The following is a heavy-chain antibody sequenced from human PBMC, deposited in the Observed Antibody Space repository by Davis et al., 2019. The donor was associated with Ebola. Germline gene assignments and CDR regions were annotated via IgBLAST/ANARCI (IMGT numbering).Heavy chain of an antibody. V-gene: IGHV3-73*01. Sequence: PGGSLRLSCAASGFSFSDYAIHWVRQSSGKGLEWVGRIKSKANKYATKNAASVKGRFTISRDDSKSTAYLQMNNLKIEDTAMYYCMNYCNTTGCPGAYYWGRGTLVTVSS. J-gene: IGHJ4*02. CDR1: GFSFSDYA. CDR2: IKSKANKYAT. CDR3: MNYCNTTGCPGAYY. D-gene: IGHD2/OR15-2a*01.